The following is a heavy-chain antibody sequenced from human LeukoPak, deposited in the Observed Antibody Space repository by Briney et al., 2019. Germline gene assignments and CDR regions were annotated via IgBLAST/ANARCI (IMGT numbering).Heavy chain of an antibody. J-gene: IGHJ6*03. CDR1: GGSISSYY. CDR3: ARVGVVVPAAQSVYYYYYMDV. D-gene: IGHD2-2*01. V-gene: IGHV4-4*07. CDR2: IYTSGST. Sequence: SETLSLTCTVSGGSISSYYWSWIRQPAGKGLEWIGRIYTSGSTNYNPSLKSRVTMSVDTSKNQFSLKLSSVTAADTAVYYCARVGVVVPAAQSVYYYYYMDVWGKGTTVTVSS.